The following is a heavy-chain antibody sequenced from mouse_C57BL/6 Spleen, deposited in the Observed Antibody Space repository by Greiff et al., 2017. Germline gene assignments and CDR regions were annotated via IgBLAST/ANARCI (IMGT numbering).Heavy chain of an antibody. V-gene: IGHV1-64*01. Sequence: QVQLQQPGAELVKPGASVKLSCKASGYTFTSYWMHWVKQRPGQGLEWIGMIHPNSGSTNYNEKFKSKATLTVDKSSSTAYMQLSSLTSEDSAVYYCASRRIYYDYDVDYWGQGTTLTVSS. CDR1: GYTFTSYW. J-gene: IGHJ2*01. CDR2: IHPNSGST. D-gene: IGHD2-4*01. CDR3: ASRRIYYDYDVDY.